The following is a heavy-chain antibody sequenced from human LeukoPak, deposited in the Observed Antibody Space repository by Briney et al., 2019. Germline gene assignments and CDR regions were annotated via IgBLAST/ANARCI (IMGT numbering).Heavy chain of an antibody. J-gene: IGHJ3*02. D-gene: IGHD3-3*01. V-gene: IGHV4-59*01. CDR2: IYNSGST. CDR1: GGSIRSYY. CDR3: ARVEGVVDAFDI. Sequence: PSETLSLTCTVSGGSIRSYYWSWIRQPPGKGLEWIGYIYNSGSTNYNPSLKSRVTISVDTSKNQFSLKLSSVTAADTAVYYCARVEGVVDAFDIWGQGTRVTVSS.